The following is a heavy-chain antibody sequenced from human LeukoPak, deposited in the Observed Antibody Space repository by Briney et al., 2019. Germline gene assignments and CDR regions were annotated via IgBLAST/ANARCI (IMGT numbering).Heavy chain of an antibody. CDR2: IKQDGSEI. CDR3: VYQGSSSDGYYYYMDV. D-gene: IGHD6-6*01. CDR1: QFTFSGHW. V-gene: IGHV3-7*01. J-gene: IGHJ6*03. Sequence: PGGSLRLSCAASQFTFSGHWMNWVRQAPGKGLEWVAIIKQDGSEIRYVDSVKGRFTISRDNTKNVLYLQMNSLRAEDTAVYYCVYQGSSSDGYYYYMDVWGKGTTVTVSS.